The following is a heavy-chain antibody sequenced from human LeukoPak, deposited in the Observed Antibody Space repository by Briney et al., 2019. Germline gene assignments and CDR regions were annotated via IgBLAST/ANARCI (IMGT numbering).Heavy chain of an antibody. J-gene: IGHJ6*02. D-gene: IGHD3-10*01. CDR2: IKHRGST. V-gene: IGHV4-34*01. Sequence: SETLSLTCAVYGGSFSGDYGCWIRPRPGKGRGWGGEIKHRGSTNYNPSRKSRATISVDTSKNQFSLKLSSVTAADTAVYYCARGYYYGSGSYLLFYYYYGMDVWGQGTTVTVSS. CDR3: ARGYYYGSGSYLLFYYYYGMDV. CDR1: GGSFSGDY.